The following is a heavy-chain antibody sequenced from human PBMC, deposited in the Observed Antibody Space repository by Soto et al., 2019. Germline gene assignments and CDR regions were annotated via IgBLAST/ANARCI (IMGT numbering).Heavy chain of an antibody. Sequence: QITLKESGPPLVKPTQTLTLTCAFSGFSLSTSGVGVGWIRQAPGKALEWLALLYWDGDIRYSPSLRSRLTLTKDTSKNQVVLTMTNMDPVDTATYYCAHGSGWLFDYWGQGTLVTVSS. CDR3: AHGSGWLFDY. CDR1: GFSLSTSGVG. CDR2: LYWDGDI. D-gene: IGHD6-19*01. V-gene: IGHV2-5*02. J-gene: IGHJ4*02.